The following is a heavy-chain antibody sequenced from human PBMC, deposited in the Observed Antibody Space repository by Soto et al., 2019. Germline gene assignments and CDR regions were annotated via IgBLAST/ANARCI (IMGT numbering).Heavy chain of an antibody. V-gene: IGHV4-4*02. J-gene: IGHJ4*02. CDR1: GGSISSSNW. CDR2: IYNSGST. Sequence: QVQLQESGPGLVKPSGTLSLTCAVSGGSISSSNWWRWVRQPPGKGLEWIGEIYNSGSTNYNPSLKSRVTISVDKSKNQSALNRSSVTAAATAVYYCARVGRGNDGDYSAYWGQGTLVTVSS. D-gene: IGHD1-1*01. CDR3: ARVGRGNDGDYSAY.